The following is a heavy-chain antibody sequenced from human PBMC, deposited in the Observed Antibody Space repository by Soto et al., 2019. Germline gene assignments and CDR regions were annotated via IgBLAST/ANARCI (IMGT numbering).Heavy chain of an antibody. D-gene: IGHD4-4*01. J-gene: IGHJ6*02. CDR2: IYYSGST. CDR1: GGSISSGDYY. CDR3: ARGKKSTTVTTHYYYGMDV. V-gene: IGHV4-30-4*01. Sequence: SETLSLTCTVSGGSISSGDYYWSWIRQPPGKGLEWIGDIYYSGSTYYNPSLKSRVTISVDTSKNQFSLKLSSVTAADTAVYYCARGKKSTTVTTHYYYGMDVWGQGTTVTVSS.